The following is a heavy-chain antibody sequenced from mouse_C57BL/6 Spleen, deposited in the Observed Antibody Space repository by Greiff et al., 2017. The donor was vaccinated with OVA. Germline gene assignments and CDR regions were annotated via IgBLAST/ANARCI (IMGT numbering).Heavy chain of an antibody. D-gene: IGHD1-1*01. CDR1: GFTFSSYG. CDR3: ALITTVVEGWYFDV. CDR2: ISSGGSYT. V-gene: IGHV5-6*01. J-gene: IGHJ1*03. Sequence: EVQLVESGGDLVKPGGSLRLSCAASGFTFSSYGMSWVRQTPDKRLEWVATISSGGSYTYYPDSVKGRFTISRDNAKNTLYLQMSSLKSEDTAMYYCALITTVVEGWYFDVWGTGTTVTVSS.